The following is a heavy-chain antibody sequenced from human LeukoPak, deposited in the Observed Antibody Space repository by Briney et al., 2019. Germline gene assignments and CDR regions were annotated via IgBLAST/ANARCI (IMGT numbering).Heavy chain of an antibody. J-gene: IGHJ5*02. CDR2: INHSGST. CDR1: GGSFSGYY. D-gene: IGHD2-2*01. CDR3: ARAYQLLSAVDWFDP. Sequence: SETLSLTCAVYGGSFSGYYWSWIRQPPGKGLEWIGEINHSGSTNYSPSLKSRVTISVDTSKNQFSLKLSSVTAADTAVYYCARAYQLLSAVDWFDPWGQGTLVTVSS. V-gene: IGHV4-34*01.